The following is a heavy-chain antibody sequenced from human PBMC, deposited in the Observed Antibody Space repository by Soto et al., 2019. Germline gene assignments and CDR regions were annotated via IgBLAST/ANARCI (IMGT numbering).Heavy chain of an antibody. J-gene: IGHJ4*02. CDR2: IWYDGSNK. V-gene: IGHV3-33*01. CDR1: GFTFSSYG. Sequence: QVQLVESGGGVVQPGRSLRLSCAASGFTFSSYGMHWVRQAPGKGLEWVAVIWYDGSNKYYADSVKGRFTISRDNSKNTLYLQMNSLRAEDTAVYYCARDRDLVGAIDYWGQGTLVTVSS. CDR3: ARDRDLVGAIDY. D-gene: IGHD1-26*01.